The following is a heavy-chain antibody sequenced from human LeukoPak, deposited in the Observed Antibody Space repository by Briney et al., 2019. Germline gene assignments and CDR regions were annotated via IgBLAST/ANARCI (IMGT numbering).Heavy chain of an antibody. CDR2: IRSEAPGGTR. D-gene: IGHD3-10*01. V-gene: IGHV3-49*04. Sequence: GGSLRLTCVPSGFTFGAYAVGWVRQAPGKGLEWVGFIRSEAPGGTREYAASVKGKITISRDDSRGVAYLQMNSLKIEDTALYFCARGAMVRGAKYFLDSWGQGTLVTVSS. J-gene: IGHJ4*02. CDR1: GFTFGAYA. CDR3: ARGAMVRGAKYFLDS.